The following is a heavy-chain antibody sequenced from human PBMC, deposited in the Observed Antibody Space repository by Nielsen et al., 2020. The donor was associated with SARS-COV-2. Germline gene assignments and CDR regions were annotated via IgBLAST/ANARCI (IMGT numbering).Heavy chain of an antibody. CDR3: AKELEVCCHYMDV. Sequence: GESLKISCAASGFIFNDYYMNWIRQAPGKGLEWISYISSSGSTIYYADSVRGRFTISRDNAKNSLYLQMNSLRDEDTAVYFCAKELEVCCHYMDVWGKGTTVTVSS. CDR2: ISSSGSTI. D-gene: IGHD5/OR15-5a*01. J-gene: IGHJ6*03. CDR1: GFIFNDYY. V-gene: IGHV3-11*04.